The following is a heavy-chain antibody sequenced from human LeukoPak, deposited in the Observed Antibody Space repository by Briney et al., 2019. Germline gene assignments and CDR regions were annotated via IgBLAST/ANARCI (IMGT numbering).Heavy chain of an antibody. Sequence: PGGSLRLSCAASGFTFSSYGMHWVRQAPGKGLEWVAVISYDGSNKYYADSVKGRFTISRDNSKNTLYLQMNSLRAEDTAVYYCAKTMDSSGWYGHDYYYGMDVRGQGTTVTVSS. D-gene: IGHD6-19*01. CDR2: ISYDGSNK. J-gene: IGHJ6*02. CDR1: GFTFSSYG. CDR3: AKTMDSSGWYGHDYYYGMDV. V-gene: IGHV3-30*18.